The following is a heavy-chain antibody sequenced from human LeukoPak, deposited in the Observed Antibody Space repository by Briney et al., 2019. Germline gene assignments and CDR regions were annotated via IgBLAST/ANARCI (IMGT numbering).Heavy chain of an antibody. CDR1: GFTFSTYA. Sequence: PGGSLRLSRAASGFTFSTYAIHWVRQAPGKGPEWLAVISYDGSTKYYADSVKGRFTISRDNSKNTMYLQMDSLRPEDTAVFYCAKAYCTGGSCYGRYYYGMDVWGQGTTVTVSS. J-gene: IGHJ6*02. V-gene: IGHV3-30*18. CDR3: AKAYCTGGSCYGRYYYGMDV. CDR2: ISYDGSTK. D-gene: IGHD2-15*01.